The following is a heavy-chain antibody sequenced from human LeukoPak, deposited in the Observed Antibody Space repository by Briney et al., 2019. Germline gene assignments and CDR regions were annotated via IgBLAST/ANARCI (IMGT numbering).Heavy chain of an antibody. Sequence: SQTLSLTCTVSGGSVSSGSYYWSWIRQPAGKGLEWIGYIYYSGSTNYNPSLKSRVTISVDTSKNQFSLKLSSVTAADTAVYYCARDLNGYSYGPYDAFDIWGQGTMVTVSS. D-gene: IGHD5-18*01. J-gene: IGHJ3*02. CDR1: GGSVSSGSYY. CDR2: IYYSGST. CDR3: ARDLNGYSYGPYDAFDI. V-gene: IGHV4-61*10.